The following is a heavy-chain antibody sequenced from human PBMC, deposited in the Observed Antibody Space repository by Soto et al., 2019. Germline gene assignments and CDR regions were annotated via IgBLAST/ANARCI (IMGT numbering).Heavy chain of an antibody. Sequence: ASVKVSCKASGYTFTGYYMHWVRQAPGQGLEWMGWINANSGDTNYAQKLQGRVTITRDTSTSTAYMELSSLRSEDTAVYYCARDHGVPAAVTANWFDPWGQGTLVTVSS. CDR1: GYTFTGYY. J-gene: IGHJ5*02. D-gene: IGHD2-2*01. V-gene: IGHV1-2*02. CDR3: ARDHGVPAAVTANWFDP. CDR2: INANSGDT.